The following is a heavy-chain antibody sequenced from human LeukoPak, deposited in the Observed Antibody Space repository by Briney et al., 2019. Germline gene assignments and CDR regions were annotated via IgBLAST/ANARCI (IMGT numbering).Heavy chain of an antibody. Sequence: SETLSLTCTVSGGSISSSSYYWGWIRQPPGKGLEWIGSIYYSGSTYYNPALKSRVTISVDTSKNQFSLKLSSVTAADTAVYYCARLMYSNYGLAMDVWGKGTTVTVSS. J-gene: IGHJ6*03. CDR2: IYYSGST. CDR3: ARLMYSNYGLAMDV. D-gene: IGHD4-11*01. V-gene: IGHV4-39*01. CDR1: GGSISSSSYY.